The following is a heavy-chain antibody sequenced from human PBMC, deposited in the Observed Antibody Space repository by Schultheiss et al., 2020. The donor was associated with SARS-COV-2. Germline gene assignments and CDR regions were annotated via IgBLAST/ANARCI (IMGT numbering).Heavy chain of an antibody. V-gene: IGHV4-59*12. CDR1: GGSFSSYY. CDR2: IYYSGST. Sequence: SETLSLTCNVSGGSFSSYYWSWIRQPPGKGLEWIGYIYYSGSTYYNPSLKSRVTISVDTSKNQFSLKLSSVTAADTAVYYCAREQYCSGGSCQNWYFDLWGRGTLVTVSS. CDR3: AREQYCSGGSCQNWYFDL. J-gene: IGHJ2*01. D-gene: IGHD2-15*01.